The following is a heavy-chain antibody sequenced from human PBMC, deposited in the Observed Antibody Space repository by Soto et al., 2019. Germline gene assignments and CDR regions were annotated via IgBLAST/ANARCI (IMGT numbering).Heavy chain of an antibody. CDR1: GGSISSYY. CDR2: IYYSVST. J-gene: IGHJ4*02. CDR3: ARQNYGSGSTYFDY. V-gene: IGHV4-59*08. D-gene: IGHD3-10*01. Sequence: QVQLQESGPGLVKPSETLSLTCTVSGGSISSYYWSWSRQPPGTGLEWIGYIYYSVSTNYNPSLKRRLTIAVDTSKNQFSLKLNAMTAADTAVYYCARQNYGSGSTYFDYWGQGTLVTVSS.